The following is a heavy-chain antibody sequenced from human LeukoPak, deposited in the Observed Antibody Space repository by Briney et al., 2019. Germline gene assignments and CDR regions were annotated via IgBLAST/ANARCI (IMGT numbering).Heavy chain of an antibody. V-gene: IGHV4-59*08. J-gene: IGHJ3*01. Sequence: SETLSLTCTVSGGSLSSSYWSWIRQPPGGGLEWIGHSYYTGNTNYSPALKSRVTISFATSKNQFSLNLRSVTATDTAVYYCARRVYNRGLYDLGAFDLWGQGTMVTVSS. CDR1: GGSLSSSY. CDR3: ARRVYNRGLYDLGAFDL. D-gene: IGHD2-8*01. CDR2: SYYTGNT.